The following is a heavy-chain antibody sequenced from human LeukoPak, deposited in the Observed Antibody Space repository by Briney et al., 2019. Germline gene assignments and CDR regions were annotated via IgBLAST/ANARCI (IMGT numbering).Heavy chain of an antibody. J-gene: IGHJ4*02. CDR3: ASSNPSVTMVRGVLDY. V-gene: IGHV1-69*13. CDR2: IIPIFGTA. CDR1: GGTFSSYA. Sequence: ASVKVSCKASGGTFSSYAISWVRQAPGQGLEWMGGIIPIFGTANYAQKFQGRVTITADESTSTAYMELSSLRSEDTAVYYCASSNPSVTMVRGVLDYWGLGTLVTVSS. D-gene: IGHD3-10*01.